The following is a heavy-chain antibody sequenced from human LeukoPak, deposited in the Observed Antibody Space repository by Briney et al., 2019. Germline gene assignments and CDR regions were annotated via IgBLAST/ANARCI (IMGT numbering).Heavy chain of an antibody. CDR3: ASPDPIAAAGYYYYYGMDV. J-gene: IGHJ6*02. Sequence: GGSLRLSCAASGFTVSSNYMSWVRQAPGKGLEWVSVIYSGGSTYYADSVKGRFTISRDNSKNTLYLQMNSLRAEDTAVYYCASPDPIAAAGYYYYYGMDVWGQGTTVTVSS. CDR1: GFTVSSNY. V-gene: IGHV3-53*01. CDR2: IYSGGST. D-gene: IGHD6-13*01.